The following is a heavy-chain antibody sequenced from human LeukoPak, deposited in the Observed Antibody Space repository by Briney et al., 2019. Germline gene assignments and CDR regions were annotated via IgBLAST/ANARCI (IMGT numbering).Heavy chain of an antibody. CDR1: GFSFSSSW. CDR2: INDDETST. Sequence: GGSLRLSCAASGFSFSSSWMHWVRQVPGKGLEWVSRINDDETSTTYAESVKGRFTISRDNAKNTLFLQMNSLRAEDTAVYYCARSRGYSGYDTGYYFDYWGQGTLVTVSS. V-gene: IGHV3-74*01. J-gene: IGHJ4*02. D-gene: IGHD5-12*01. CDR3: ARSRGYSGYDTGYYFDY.